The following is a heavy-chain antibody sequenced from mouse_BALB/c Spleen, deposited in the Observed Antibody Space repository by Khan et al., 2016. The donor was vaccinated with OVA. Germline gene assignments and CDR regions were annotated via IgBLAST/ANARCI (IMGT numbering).Heavy chain of an antibody. J-gene: IGHJ3*01. CDR3: ARHRFTTPTAWFAY. D-gene: IGHD1-2*01. CDR1: GFTFSSYG. Sequence: EVELVESGGDLVKPGGSLYLSCEASGFTFSSYGMSWLRQTPDKRLYWVATISNGGSYTYFPDSVKGRLTISRDNAKNTLYLQMSSLKSEDTAMYYCARHRFTTPTAWFAYWGQGTLVTVFA. V-gene: IGHV5-6*01. CDR2: ISNGGSYT.